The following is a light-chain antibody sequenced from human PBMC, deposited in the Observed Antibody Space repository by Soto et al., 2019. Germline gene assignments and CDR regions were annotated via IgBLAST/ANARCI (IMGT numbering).Light chain of an antibody. V-gene: IGKV3-20*01. CDR3: QQYGSSPPT. CDR1: QSVSSSY. J-gene: IGKJ1*01. Sequence: EIVLTQSPGTLSLSPGERATLSCRASQSVSSSYLAWYQQKPSQAPRLLIYGASSRATGIPDRFSGSGSGTDFPLTISSLQPEDFEVYYCQQYGSSPPTLGQGTKVEIK. CDR2: GAS.